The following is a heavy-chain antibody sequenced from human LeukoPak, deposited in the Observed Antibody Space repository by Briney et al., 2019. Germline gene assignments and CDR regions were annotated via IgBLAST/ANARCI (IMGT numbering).Heavy chain of an antibody. V-gene: IGHV4-4*07. J-gene: IGHJ5*02. Sequence: PSETLSLTCTVSGGSISSYYWSWIRQPAGKGLDWIGRIYPSGSTNYNPSLKSRVTMSVDTSQNQFSLKLSSVTAADTAMYYCARGGWGIAAAENWFDPWGQGTLVTVSS. CDR1: GGSISSYY. CDR2: IYPSGST. D-gene: IGHD6-13*01. CDR3: ARGGWGIAAAENWFDP.